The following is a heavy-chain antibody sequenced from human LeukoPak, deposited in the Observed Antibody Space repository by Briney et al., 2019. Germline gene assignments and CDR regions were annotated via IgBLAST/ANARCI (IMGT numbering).Heavy chain of an antibody. J-gene: IGHJ4*02. CDR2: MYSGGST. D-gene: IGHD6-13*01. Sequence: GGYLRLSCVASGFTVSSNYMSWVRQAPGKGLEWVSVMYSGGSTEYADSVKGRFTISRDNSKDTLYLQMNGLRAEDTAVYFCAKQSAGSAAWYSLHYDFWGQGTLVTVSS. CDR3: AKQSAGSAAWYSLHYDF. V-gene: IGHV3-53*01. CDR1: GFTVSSNY.